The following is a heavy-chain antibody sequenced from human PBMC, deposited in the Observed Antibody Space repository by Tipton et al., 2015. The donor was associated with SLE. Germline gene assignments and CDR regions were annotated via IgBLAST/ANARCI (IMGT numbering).Heavy chain of an antibody. D-gene: IGHD3-9*01. CDR3: ARDHWTYSDILSGYLFDS. Sequence: SLRLSCTASGFTFSDYAMSWVRQAPGKGLEWVAVIWFDGSSDYYADSVNGRFTVSRDNSKNTLYLQMNSLRGEDTAVYYCARDHWTYSDILSGYLFDSWGQGTLVTVSS. CDR1: GFTFSDYA. V-gene: IGHV3-33*08. CDR2: IWFDGSSD. J-gene: IGHJ4*02.